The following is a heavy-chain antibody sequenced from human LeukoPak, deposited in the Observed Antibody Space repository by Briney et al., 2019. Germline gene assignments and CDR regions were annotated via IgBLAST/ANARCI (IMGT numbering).Heavy chain of an antibody. D-gene: IGHD6-19*01. CDR1: GGSISSSSYY. Sequence: SETLSHTCTVSGGSISSSSYYWGWIRQPPGKGLEWIGSIYYSGSTYYNPSLKSRVTISVDTSKNQFSLKLSSVTAADTAVYYCARQSQWLVHFDYWGQGTLVTVSS. J-gene: IGHJ4*02. CDR3: ARQSQWLVHFDY. CDR2: IYYSGST. V-gene: IGHV4-39*01.